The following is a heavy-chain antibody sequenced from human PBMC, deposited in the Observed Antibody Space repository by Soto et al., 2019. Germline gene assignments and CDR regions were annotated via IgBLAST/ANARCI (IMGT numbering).Heavy chain of an antibody. CDR2: IWYDGSNK. Sequence: GGSLRLSCAASGFTFSSYGMHWVRQAPGKGLEWVAVIWYDGSNKYYADSVKGRFTISRDNSKNTLYLQMNSLRAEDTAVYYCPTDYMDLSWEPTYYNWFDTWGRQTLVTVSS. CDR3: PTDYMDLSWEPTYYNWFDT. D-gene: IGHD1-26*01. V-gene: IGHV3-33*01. CDR1: GFTFSSYG. J-gene: IGHJ5*02.